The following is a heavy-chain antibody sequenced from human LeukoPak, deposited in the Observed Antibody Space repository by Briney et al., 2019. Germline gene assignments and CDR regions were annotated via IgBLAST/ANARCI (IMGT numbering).Heavy chain of an antibody. CDR1: GFTFSSSA. V-gene: IGHV3-23*01. Sequence: GGSLRLSCAASGFTFSSSAMSWVRQAPGKGLEWVSGISAGGDSTYYADSVKGRITISRDNSKNTLYLQMNSLRAEDTAVYYCAKLFWSGYYSGNSPIDYRGQGTLLTVSS. CDR2: ISAGGDST. J-gene: IGHJ4*02. CDR3: AKLFWSGYYSGNSPIDY. D-gene: IGHD3-3*01.